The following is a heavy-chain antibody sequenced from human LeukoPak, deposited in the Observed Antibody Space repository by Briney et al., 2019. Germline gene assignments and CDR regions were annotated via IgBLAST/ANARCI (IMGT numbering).Heavy chain of an antibody. CDR3: AKDRVPYGSGSLFDY. Sequence: GGSLRLSCAASGFTVSSNYMSWVRQAPGKGLEWVSAISGSGGSTYYADSVKGRFTISRDNSKNTLYLQMNSLRAEDTAVYYCAKDRVPYGSGSLFDYWGQGTLVTVSS. CDR2: ISGSGGST. V-gene: IGHV3-23*01. D-gene: IGHD3-10*01. J-gene: IGHJ4*02. CDR1: GFTVSSNY.